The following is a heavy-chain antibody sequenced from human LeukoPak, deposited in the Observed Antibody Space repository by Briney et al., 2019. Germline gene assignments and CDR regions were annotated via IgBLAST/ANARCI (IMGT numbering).Heavy chain of an antibody. V-gene: IGHV3-30*18. CDR2: ISSDGSNK. Sequence: SGGSLRLSCAASGFTFSTYGMHWVRQAPGKGLEWVAVISSDGSNKYHADSVKGRFTISRDNSKNTLYLQMNSLRAEDTAVYYCAKRGYSYSFGYWGQGTLVTVSS. CDR1: GFTFSTYG. D-gene: IGHD5-18*01. CDR3: AKRGYSYSFGY. J-gene: IGHJ4*02.